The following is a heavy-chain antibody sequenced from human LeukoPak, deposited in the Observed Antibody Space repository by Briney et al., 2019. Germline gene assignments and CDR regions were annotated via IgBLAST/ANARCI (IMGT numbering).Heavy chain of an antibody. CDR2: VNPSGGSA. CDR3: ARDPYYYDSSGYLSH. D-gene: IGHD3-22*01. J-gene: IGHJ4*02. V-gene: IGHV1-46*01. Sequence: ASVKVSCKASGYTFSDYYMHWVRQAPGQGLEWMGIVNPSGGSATYAQEFQGRVTMTRDTSTSTVYMELSSLRSDDTAVYYCARDPYYYDSSGYLSHWGQGTLVTVSS. CDR1: GYTFSDYY.